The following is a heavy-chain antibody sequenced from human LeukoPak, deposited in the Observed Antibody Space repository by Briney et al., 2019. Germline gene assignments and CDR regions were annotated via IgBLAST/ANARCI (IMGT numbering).Heavy chain of an antibody. CDR2: INPNSGGT. CDR1: GYTFTGYY. CDR3: ARENRPHTSLRAFDI. J-gene: IGHJ3*02. Sequence: PGASVKVSCKASGYTFTGYYMHWVRQAPGQGLEWMGWINPNSGGTNYAQKFQGRVTMTRDTSISTAYMELSRLRSDDTAVYYCARENRPHTSLRAFDIWGQGTMVTVSS. D-gene: IGHD1-14*01. V-gene: IGHV1-2*02.